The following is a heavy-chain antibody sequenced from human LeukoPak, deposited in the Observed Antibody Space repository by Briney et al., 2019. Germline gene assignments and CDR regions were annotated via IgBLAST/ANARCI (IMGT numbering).Heavy chain of an antibody. CDR1: GGSISSAGYS. V-gene: IGHV4-30-2*01. J-gene: IGHJ6*02. CDR3: ARGVTAYGMDV. D-gene: IGHD2-21*02. CDR2: IYHSGST. Sequence: PSETLSLTCAVSGGSISSAGYSWSWIRQPPGKGLEWIGYIYHSGSTYYNPSLKSRVTISVDRSKNQFSLKLSSVTAADTAVYYCARGVTAYGMDVWGQGTTVTVSS.